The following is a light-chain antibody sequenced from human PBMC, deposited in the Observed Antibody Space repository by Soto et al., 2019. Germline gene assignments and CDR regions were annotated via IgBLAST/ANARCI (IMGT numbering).Light chain of an antibody. CDR1: QNISSS. Sequence: EIVLTQSPATLSLSPGERATLSCRASQNISSSLAWYQQKPGQAPRLLIYDASNRATGIPARFSGSGSGTDFTLTIGSLEPEDFAVYYCQHGTFGQGTKVEIK. V-gene: IGKV3-11*01. CDR3: QHGT. CDR2: DAS. J-gene: IGKJ1*01.